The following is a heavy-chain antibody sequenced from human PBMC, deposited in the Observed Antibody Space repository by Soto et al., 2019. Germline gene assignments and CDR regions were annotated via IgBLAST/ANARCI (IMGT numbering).Heavy chain of an antibody. CDR3: ARDTPAAAGTFDS. CDR1: GFSFSSYA. J-gene: IGHJ4*02. CDR2: IWFDASDK. V-gene: IGHV3-33*01. D-gene: IGHD6-13*01. Sequence: QVQLVESGGGVVQPGRSLRLSCAASGFSFSSYAMHWVRQAPGKGLEWVAVIWFDASDKNYAESVKGRFTISRDNSKTTVYLQMNSLRAEDTAIYYCARDTPAAAGTFDSWGQGTLVTVSS.